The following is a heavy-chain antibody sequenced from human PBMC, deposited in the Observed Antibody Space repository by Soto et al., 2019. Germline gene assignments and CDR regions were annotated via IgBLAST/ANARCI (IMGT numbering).Heavy chain of an antibody. J-gene: IGHJ6*02. CDR3: AKDPTGTLYYYYGMDV. Sequence: PGGSLRLSCAASGLTFCSYAMHWVRKAPGKGLEWVAVISYDGSNTYYADSVKGRFTISRDNSKNTLYLQMNSLRAEDTAVYYCAKDPTGTLYYYYGMDVWGQGTTVTVSS. D-gene: IGHD1-1*01. V-gene: IGHV3-30-3*02. CDR2: ISYDGSNT. CDR1: GLTFCSYA.